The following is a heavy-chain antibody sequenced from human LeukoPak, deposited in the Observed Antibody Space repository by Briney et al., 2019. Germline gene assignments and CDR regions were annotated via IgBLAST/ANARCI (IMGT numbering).Heavy chain of an antibody. CDR3: AKDRKDTAMAFDD. J-gene: IGHJ4*02. D-gene: IGHD5-18*01. V-gene: IGHV3-11*05. CDR1: GFTFSDYY. CDR2: ISSSSSYT. Sequence: GGSLRLSCAASGFTFSDYYMSWIRQAPGKGLEWVSYISSSSSYTYYAASVKGRVTISRDNSKNTLYLQMNSLRGEDTAVYHCAKDRKDTAMAFDDWGQGTQVTVSS.